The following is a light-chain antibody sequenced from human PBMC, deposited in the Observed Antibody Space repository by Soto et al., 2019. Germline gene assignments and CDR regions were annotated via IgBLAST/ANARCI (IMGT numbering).Light chain of an antibody. CDR3: AAWDDSLNGPV. CDR2: SSN. V-gene: IGLV1-44*01. J-gene: IGLJ1*01. CDR1: SSNIGSNT. Sequence: QSVLTQPPSASGTPGQRVTISCSRSSSNIGSNTVNWYQQLPGTAPKLLIYSSNQRPSGVPDRFSGSKSGTSASLAISGLQSEDEADYYCAAWDDSLNGPVFGTGTKVTVL.